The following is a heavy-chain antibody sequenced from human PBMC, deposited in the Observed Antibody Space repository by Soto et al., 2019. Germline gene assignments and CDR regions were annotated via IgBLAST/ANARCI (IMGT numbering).Heavy chain of an antibody. Sequence: SETQSLTSTVSGDSITGGGYYRSWIRQHPGKGLERFGFISESGTTTSTPSLNSRVTPSVDTSSNQFSLNLNSVTAADTAVYYCAKDPLYGWFDPWGQGTLVTVSS. CDR3: AKDPLYGWFDP. CDR1: GDSITGGGYY. J-gene: IGHJ5*02. CDR2: ISESGTT. D-gene: IGHD2-2*02. V-gene: IGHV4-31*03.